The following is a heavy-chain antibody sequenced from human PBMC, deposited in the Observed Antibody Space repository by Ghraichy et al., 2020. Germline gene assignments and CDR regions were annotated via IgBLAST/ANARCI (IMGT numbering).Heavy chain of an antibody. D-gene: IGHD5-18*01. CDR1: GGSISSGGYY. CDR3: ARQQLWSTDQLNWFDP. V-gene: IGHV4-31*03. Sequence: SETRSLTCTVSGGSISSGGYYWSWIRQHPGKGLEWIGYIYYSGSTYYNPSLKSRVTISVDTSKNQFSLKLSSVTAADTAVYYWARQQLWSTDQLNWFDPWGQGTLVTVSS. CDR2: IYYSGST. J-gene: IGHJ5*02.